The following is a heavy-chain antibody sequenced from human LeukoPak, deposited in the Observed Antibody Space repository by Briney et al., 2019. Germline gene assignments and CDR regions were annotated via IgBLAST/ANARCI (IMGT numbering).Heavy chain of an antibody. J-gene: IGHJ4*02. Sequence: GGSLRLSCAASGFTFDDYAMHWVRQAPGKGLEWVSGISWNSGSIGYADSVKGRFTISRDNAKNSLYLQMNSLRAEDTAVYYCARDLVDTYWGQGTLVTVSS. CDR1: GFTFDDYA. CDR3: ARDLVDTY. D-gene: IGHD5-18*01. V-gene: IGHV3-9*01. CDR2: ISWNSGSI.